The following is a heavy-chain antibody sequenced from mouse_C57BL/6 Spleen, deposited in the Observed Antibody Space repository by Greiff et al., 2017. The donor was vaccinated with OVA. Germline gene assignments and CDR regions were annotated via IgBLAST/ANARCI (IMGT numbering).Heavy chain of an antibody. CDR1: GYTFTSYW. CDR2: IHPKSGST. J-gene: IGHJ3*01. V-gene: IGHV1-64*01. D-gene: IGHD2-2*01. Sequence: QVQLQQSGAELVKPGASVKLSCKASGYTFTSYWMHWVKQRTGQGLEWIGMIHPKSGSTYYNEKFKSKATLTVDKSSSTAYMQLSSLTSEDSAVYYCARYGGYGGDWFAYWGQGTLVTVSA. CDR3: ARYGGYGGDWFAY.